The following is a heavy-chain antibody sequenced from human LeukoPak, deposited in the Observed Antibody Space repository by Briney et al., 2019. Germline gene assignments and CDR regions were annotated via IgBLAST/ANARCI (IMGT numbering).Heavy chain of an antibody. Sequence: PGGCLRLSCAASGFTFSSYSMNWGRQARGKGLEWVSYISSSSSTIYYADSVKGRFTISRDNAKNSLYLQMNSLRAEDTAVYYWARVSIAVAGTVLDYYYYYMDVWGKGTTVTVSS. CDR1: GFTFSSYS. J-gene: IGHJ6*03. V-gene: IGHV3-48*01. CDR2: ISSSSSTI. D-gene: IGHD6-19*01. CDR3: ARVSIAVAGTVLDYYYYYMDV.